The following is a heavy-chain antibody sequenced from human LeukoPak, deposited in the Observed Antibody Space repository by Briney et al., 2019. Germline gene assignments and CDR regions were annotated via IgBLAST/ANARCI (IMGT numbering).Heavy chain of an antibody. D-gene: IGHD3-9*01. CDR3: ARAPTKFRRDWFDH. CDR2: ISSSGSTI. Sequence: GGSLRLSCAASEFTFSSYEMNWVRQPPGKGLEWVSYISSSGSTIYYADSVKGRFAISRDNAKNSLDLQMNSLRAEDTAIYYCARAPTKFRRDWFDHWGQGTLVTVSS. J-gene: IGHJ5*02. V-gene: IGHV3-48*03. CDR1: EFTFSSYE.